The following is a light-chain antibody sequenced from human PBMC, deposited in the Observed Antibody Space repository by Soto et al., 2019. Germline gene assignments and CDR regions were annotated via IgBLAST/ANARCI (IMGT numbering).Light chain of an antibody. CDR3: QQRSNWRPWFT. CDR1: QSVSSY. CDR2: DAS. Sequence: EIVLTQSPATLSLSPGERATLSCRASQSVSSYLAWYQQKPGQAPRLLLYDASNRATGIPARFSGSGSGTDFTLTISGLESEDFAVYYCQQRSNWRPWFTFGPGNKVDIK. J-gene: IGKJ3*01. V-gene: IGKV3-11*01.